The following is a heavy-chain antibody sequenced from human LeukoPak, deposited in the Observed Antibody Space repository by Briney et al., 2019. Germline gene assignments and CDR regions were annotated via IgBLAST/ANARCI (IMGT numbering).Heavy chain of an antibody. CDR3: AKDDDDSGDHLGY. CDR2: VSYDGRNK. J-gene: IGHJ4*02. CDR1: GFTFSSYG. D-gene: IGHD4-17*01. V-gene: IGHV3-30*18. Sequence: GGSLRLSCAASGFTFSSYGMHWVRQAPGKGLEWVAVVSYDGRNKYYGDSVKGRFTISRDNSKNTLYLQMNSLRGEDTAVYYCAKDDDDSGDHLGYWGQGTLVTVSS.